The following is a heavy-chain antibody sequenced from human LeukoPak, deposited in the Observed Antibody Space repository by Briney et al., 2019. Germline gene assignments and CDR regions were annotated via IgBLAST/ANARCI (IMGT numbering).Heavy chain of an antibody. D-gene: IGHD1-26*01. V-gene: IGHV1-8*03. CDR1: GYTFTSYD. J-gene: IGHJ4*02. CDR3: ARGWEGYFDY. CDR2: MSLKSANT. Sequence: ASVKVSCKASGYTFTSYDINWVRQASGQRLEWMGWMSLKSANTGYAQKFQGRITITTDTSISTAYMELSSLTSEDTAVYYSARGWEGYFDYWGQGTLVTVSS.